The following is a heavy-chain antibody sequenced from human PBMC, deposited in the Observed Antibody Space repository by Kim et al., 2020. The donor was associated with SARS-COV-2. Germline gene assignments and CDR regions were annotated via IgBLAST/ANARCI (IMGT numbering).Heavy chain of an antibody. CDR3: ARGIVGAEFNFDY. Sequence: NPSLKNRVTISVGRSKNQFSLKLRSVPAADTAVYYCARGIVGAEFNFDYWGQGTLVTVSS. D-gene: IGHD1-26*01. V-gene: IGHV4-30-2*01. J-gene: IGHJ4*02.